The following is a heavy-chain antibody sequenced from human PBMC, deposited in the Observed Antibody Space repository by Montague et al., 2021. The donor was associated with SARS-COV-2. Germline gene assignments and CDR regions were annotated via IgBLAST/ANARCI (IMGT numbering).Heavy chain of an antibody. V-gene: IGHV4-59*01. CDR3: ARDSRLCGGECYEDIFDS. J-gene: IGHJ3*02. CDR1: GGSISPYY. CDR2: ISYSGHT. D-gene: IGHD2-21*01. Sequence: SETLSLTCTASGGSISPYYWSWIRQPPGKGLEWIGYISYSGHTNYNPSLKSRVTISVDTSKNQFSLTLSSLAAADTAIYYCARDSRLCGGECYEDIFDSWGQGAVVTASS.